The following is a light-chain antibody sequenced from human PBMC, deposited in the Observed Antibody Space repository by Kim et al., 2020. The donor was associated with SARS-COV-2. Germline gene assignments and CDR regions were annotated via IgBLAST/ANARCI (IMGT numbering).Light chain of an antibody. CDR2: GDS. Sequence: SYELTQPLSVSVALGQTARITCGGNNIGSKNVHWYQQKPGQAPVLVIYGDSNRPSGIPERFSGSNSGNTATLTISRAQAGDEADYYCQVWDSSTAHYVFGTGTKFTVL. V-gene: IGLV3-9*01. CDR3: QVWDSSTAHYV. J-gene: IGLJ1*01. CDR1: NIGSKN.